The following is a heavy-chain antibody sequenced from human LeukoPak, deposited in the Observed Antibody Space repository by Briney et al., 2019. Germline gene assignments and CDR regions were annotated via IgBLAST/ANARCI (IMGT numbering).Heavy chain of an antibody. V-gene: IGHV3-20*04. D-gene: IGHD1-26*01. J-gene: IGHJ3*02. Sequence: PGGSLRLSCAASGFTFDDYGMSWVRQAPGKGLGWVSGINWNGGSTGYADSVKGRFTISRDNAKNSLYLQMNSLRAEDTALYYCARDDSGSYYGDAFDIWGQGTMVTVSS. CDR2: INWNGGST. CDR3: ARDDSGSYYGDAFDI. CDR1: GFTFDDYG.